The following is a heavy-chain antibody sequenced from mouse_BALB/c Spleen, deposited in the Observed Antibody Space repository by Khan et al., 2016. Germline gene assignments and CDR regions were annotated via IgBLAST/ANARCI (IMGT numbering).Heavy chain of an antibody. CDR1: GYTFSSYW. CDR3: ARSSWDFAY. J-gene: IGHJ3*01. D-gene: IGHD4-1*01. V-gene: IGHV1-9*01. Sequence: QVQLKQSGAELMKPGASVKISCKATGYTFSSYWIEWVKQRPGHGLEWIGEILPGSGSTNYNEKFKGKATFTADTSSNTAYMQLSSLTSEDSAVYSCARSSWDFAYWGQGTLVTVSA. CDR2: ILPGSGST.